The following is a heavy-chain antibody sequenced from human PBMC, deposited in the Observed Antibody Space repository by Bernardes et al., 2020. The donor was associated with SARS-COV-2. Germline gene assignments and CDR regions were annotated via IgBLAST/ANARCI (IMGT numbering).Heavy chain of an antibody. CDR2: ISGSGGST. Sequence: GGSLRLSCAASGFTFSSYAMSWVRQAPGKGLEWVSAISGSGGSTYYADSVKGRFTISRDNAKNSLYLQMNSLRAEDTAVYFCARVGISYSTANWFAPWGQGTLVTVSS. J-gene: IGHJ5*02. CDR3: ARVGISYSTANWFAP. CDR1: GFTFSSYA. D-gene: IGHD6-13*01. V-gene: IGHV3-23*01.